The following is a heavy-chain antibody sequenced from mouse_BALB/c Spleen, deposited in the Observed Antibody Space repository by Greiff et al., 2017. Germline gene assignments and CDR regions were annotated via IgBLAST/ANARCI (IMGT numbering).Heavy chain of an antibody. V-gene: IGHV1-69*02. CDR2: IYPSDSYT. CDR1: GYTFTSYW. J-gene: IGHJ2*01. D-gene: IGHD2-4*01. Sequence: QVHVKQSGAELVRPGASVKLSCKASGYTFTSYWINWVKQRPGQGLEWIGNIYPSDSYTNYNQKFKDKATLTVDKSSSTAYMQLSSPTSEDSAVYYCTREGYDYYFDYWGQGTTLTVSS. CDR3: TREGYDYYFDY.